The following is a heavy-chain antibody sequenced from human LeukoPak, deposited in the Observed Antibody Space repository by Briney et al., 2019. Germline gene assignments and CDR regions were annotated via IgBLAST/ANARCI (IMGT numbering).Heavy chain of an antibody. J-gene: IGHJ4*02. CDR1: GYTFTGYY. V-gene: IGHV1-46*01. Sequence: ASVKVSCKASGYTFTGYYMHWVRQAPGQGLEWMGIINPSGGSTSYAQKFQGRVTMTRDTSTSTVYMELSSLRSEDTAVYYCATGTHCSGGSCFICFDYWGQGTLVTVSS. CDR2: INPSGGST. D-gene: IGHD2-15*01. CDR3: ATGTHCSGGSCFICFDY.